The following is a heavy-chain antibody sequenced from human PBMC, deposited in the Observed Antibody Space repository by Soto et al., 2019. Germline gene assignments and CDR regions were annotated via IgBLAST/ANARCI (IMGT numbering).Heavy chain of an antibody. CDR1: GFTFSNYW. CDR2: IKQDGSEK. J-gene: IGHJ6*03. D-gene: IGHD1-1*01. CDR3: ARDQTPTTGSHNYYYYYYMDV. Sequence: GGSLRLSCAASGFTFSNYWMSWVRQAPGKGLEWVANIKQDGSEKIYVDSVKGRFTISRDNAENSLYLQMNSLRAEDTAVYYCARDQTPTTGSHNYYYYYYMDVWGKGTTVTVSS. V-gene: IGHV3-7*01.